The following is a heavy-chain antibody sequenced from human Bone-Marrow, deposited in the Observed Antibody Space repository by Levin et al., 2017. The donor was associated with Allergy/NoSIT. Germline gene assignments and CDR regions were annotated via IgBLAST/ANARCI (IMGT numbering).Heavy chain of an antibody. CDR3: SSAPGFTDY. J-gene: IGHJ4*02. V-gene: IGHV3-66*01. CDR2: IYSTGTT. Sequence: GGSLRLSCAASGFTVSSNYMAWVRQAPGKGLEWVSVIYSTGTTYYADSVKGRFTISRENSKNTLYLQMNSLRAEDTAVYYCSSAPGFTDYWGQGTLVTVSS. CDR1: GFTVSSNY.